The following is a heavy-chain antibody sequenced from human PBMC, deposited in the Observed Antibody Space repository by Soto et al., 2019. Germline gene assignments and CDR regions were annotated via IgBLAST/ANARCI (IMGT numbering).Heavy chain of an antibody. V-gene: IGHV4-59*01. Sequence: SETLSLTCTVSGGSISSYYWSWIRQPPGKGLEWIGYIYYSGSTNYNPSLKSRVTISVDTSKNQFSLKLSSVTAADTAVYYCARAPRGNYGYPSYFDYWVPETLLVTVSS. CDR3: ARAPRGNYGYPSYFDY. D-gene: IGHD3-10*01. CDR2: IYYSGST. CDR1: GGSISSYY. J-gene: IGHJ4*03.